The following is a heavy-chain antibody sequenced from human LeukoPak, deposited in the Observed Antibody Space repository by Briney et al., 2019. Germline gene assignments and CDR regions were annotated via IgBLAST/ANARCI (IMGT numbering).Heavy chain of an antibody. J-gene: IGHJ6*02. CDR2: ISGSGGST. CDR3: GKGRYYGSGSYYPYGMDV. CDR1: GFTFSSYA. D-gene: IGHD3-10*01. Sequence: RSGGSLRLSCAASGFTFSSYAMSWVRQAPGKGLEWVSAISGSGGSTYYADSVKGRFTISRDNSKNTLYLQMNSLRAEDTAVYYCGKGRYYGSGSYYPYGMDVWGQGTTVTVSS. V-gene: IGHV3-23*01.